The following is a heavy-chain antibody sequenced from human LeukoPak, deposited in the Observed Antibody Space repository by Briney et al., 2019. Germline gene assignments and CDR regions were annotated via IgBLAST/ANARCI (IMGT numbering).Heavy chain of an antibody. D-gene: IGHD1-14*01. CDR3: VRSLYTASHEGGPVYDGFDI. V-gene: IGHV3-21*03. Sequence: PGGSLRLSCAASGFTFNSFSMNWVRQAPGKGLEWVSSVSDISRHIFYSDSVRGRFTISRDNADNSVCLQMNSLRAEAAAVYFCVRSLYTASHEGGPVYDGFDIWGQGTMVTVSS. CDR1: GFTFNSFS. J-gene: IGHJ3*02. CDR2: VSDISRHI.